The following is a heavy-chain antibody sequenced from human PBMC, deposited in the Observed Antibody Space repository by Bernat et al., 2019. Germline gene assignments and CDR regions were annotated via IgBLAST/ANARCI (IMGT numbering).Heavy chain of an antibody. CDR3: VRDEAIPGRGLSDY. CDR1: GFTFSNYW. CDR2: IDYDGSST. J-gene: IGHJ4*01. D-gene: IGHD2-15*01. V-gene: IGHV3-74*01. Sequence: EVQLVESGGGLVQPGGSLRLSCAASGFTFSNYWMHWVRQVPGKGLVWVSRIDYDGSSTDYADSVKGRFTISRDNARNTLFLQMNSLRDDDSAVYYCVRDEAIPGRGLSDYWGQEPWSPSPQ.